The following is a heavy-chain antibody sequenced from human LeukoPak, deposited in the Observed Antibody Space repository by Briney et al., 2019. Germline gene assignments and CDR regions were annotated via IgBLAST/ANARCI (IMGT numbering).Heavy chain of an antibody. V-gene: IGHV3-33*06. Sequence: GRSLRLSCAASGFTFSRHGMHWVRLAPGKGLEWVAFIAYDGRIANYADSVKGRFTISRDNSKNTLYLQMNSLRAEDTAVYYCAKGYRATRHYYDSSGYYEQFDYWGQGTLVTVSS. D-gene: IGHD3-22*01. CDR3: AKGYRATRHYYDSSGYYEQFDY. CDR1: GFTFSRHG. J-gene: IGHJ4*02. CDR2: IAYDGRIA.